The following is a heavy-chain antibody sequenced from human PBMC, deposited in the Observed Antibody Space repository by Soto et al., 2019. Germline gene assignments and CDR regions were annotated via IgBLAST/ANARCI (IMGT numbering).Heavy chain of an antibody. V-gene: IGHV4-4*02. CDR1: GGSISTSNW. D-gene: IGHD3-10*01. J-gene: IGHJ5*02. CDR2: IYHSGST. CDR3: ARALHYGSGSYYRRYHWFDP. Sequence: SETLSLTCAVSGGSISTSNWRSWLRQPPGKGLEWIGEIYHSGSTNYNPSLKSRVTISVDKSKNQFSLKLSSVTAADTAVYYCARALHYGSGSYYRRYHWFDPWCQGTLVT.